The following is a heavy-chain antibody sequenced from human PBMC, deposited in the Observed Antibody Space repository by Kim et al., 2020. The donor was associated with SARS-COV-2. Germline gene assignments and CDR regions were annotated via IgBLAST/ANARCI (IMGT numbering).Heavy chain of an antibody. CDR1: GGSFSGYY. CDR3: ARTWAGSSRGRRWYFDL. Sequence: SETLSLTCAVYGGSFSGYYWSWFRQPPGKGLEWIGEINQSGSTNYIPSLKSRGTISLDTSKNQFSLKLSSVTAADTAVYYCARTWAGSSRGRRWYFDLWGRGTLVTVSS. D-gene: IGHD1-26*01. CDR2: INQSGST. J-gene: IGHJ2*01. V-gene: IGHV4-34*01.